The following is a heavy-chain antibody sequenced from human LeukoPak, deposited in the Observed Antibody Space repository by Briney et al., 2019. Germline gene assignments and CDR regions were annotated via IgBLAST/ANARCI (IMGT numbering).Heavy chain of an antibody. D-gene: IGHD4-23*01. Sequence: GGSLRLSYAASGFTFSSYAMHWVRQAPGKGLEWVAVISYDGSNKYYADSVKGRFTISRDNSKNTLYLQMNSLRAEDTAVYYCARDHDDYGGNSYRRGYYGMDVWGQGTTVTVSS. J-gene: IGHJ6*02. CDR3: ARDHDDYGGNSYRRGYYGMDV. V-gene: IGHV3-30*04. CDR1: GFTFSSYA. CDR2: ISYDGSNK.